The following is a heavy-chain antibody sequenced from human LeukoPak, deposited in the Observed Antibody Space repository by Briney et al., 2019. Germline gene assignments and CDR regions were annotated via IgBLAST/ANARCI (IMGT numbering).Heavy chain of an antibody. D-gene: IGHD4-17*01. CDR1: GGTFSSYA. CDR2: IIPIFGTA. Sequence: SVKVSCKASGGTFSSYAISWVRQAPGQGLEWMGGIIPIFGTANYAQKFQGRVTITADESTSTAYMELSSLRPEDTAVYYCARSLNDYGDYDYYYYGMDVWGQGTTVTVSS. CDR3: ARSLNDYGDYDYYYYGMDV. V-gene: IGHV1-69*13. J-gene: IGHJ6*02.